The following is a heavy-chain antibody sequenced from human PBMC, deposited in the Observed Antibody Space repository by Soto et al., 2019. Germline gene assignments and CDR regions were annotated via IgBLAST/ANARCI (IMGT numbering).Heavy chain of an antibody. Sequence: QLQLQESGSGLVKPSQTLSLTCAVSGGSISSGGYSWSWIRQPPGKGLEWIGYIYHSGNTYYDPSLKKRVTISVDTTENQFSLKLSSVTTADMSVDCCEAGGGLPRYYGGHATNVTVSS. D-gene: IGHD5-12*01. V-gene: IGHV4-30-2*01. CDR3: EAGGGLPRYY. J-gene: IGHJ4*01. CDR1: GGSISSGGYS. CDR2: IYHSGNT.